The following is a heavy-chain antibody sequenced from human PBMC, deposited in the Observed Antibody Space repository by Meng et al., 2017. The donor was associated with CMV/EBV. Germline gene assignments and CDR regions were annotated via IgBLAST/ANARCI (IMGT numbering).Heavy chain of an antibody. Sequence: ALSLTGDVYGGSVSGYYWSGSRQPQGKGLEWIGEIKHNGSTNCSPSLKSRVTISVDTSKNQFSLKLSSVTAADTAVYYCARGGPFDPWGQGTLVTVSS. CDR3: ARGGPFDP. V-gene: IGHV4-34*01. CDR2: IKHNGST. CDR1: GGSVSGYY. J-gene: IGHJ5*02.